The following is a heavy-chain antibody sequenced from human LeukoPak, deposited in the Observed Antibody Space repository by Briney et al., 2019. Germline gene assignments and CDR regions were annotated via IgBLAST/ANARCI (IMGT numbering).Heavy chain of an antibody. J-gene: IGHJ5*02. V-gene: IGHV3-11*01. CDR1: GFTFSDYY. CDR2: ISSSGSTI. Sequence: GGSLRLSCAASGFTFSDYYMSWIRQAPGKGLEWVSYISSSGSTIYYADSVKGRFIISRDNSKNTLYLQMNSLRAEDTAVYYCHCSGGNCYTPWGQGTLVTVSS. CDR3: HCSGGNCYTP. D-gene: IGHD2-15*01.